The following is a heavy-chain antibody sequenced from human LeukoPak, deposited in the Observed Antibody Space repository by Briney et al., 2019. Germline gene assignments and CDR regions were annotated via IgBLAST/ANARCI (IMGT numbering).Heavy chain of an antibody. V-gene: IGHV4-39*07. Sequence: SETLSLTCTVSGGSISSSSYYWGWIRQPPGKGLEWIGSIYYSGSTYYNPSLKSRVTISVDTSKNQFSLKLSSVTAADTAVYYCATVTTVYFDYWGQGTLVTVSS. CDR2: IYYSGST. CDR3: ATVTTVYFDY. J-gene: IGHJ4*02. CDR1: GGSISSSSYY. D-gene: IGHD4-17*01.